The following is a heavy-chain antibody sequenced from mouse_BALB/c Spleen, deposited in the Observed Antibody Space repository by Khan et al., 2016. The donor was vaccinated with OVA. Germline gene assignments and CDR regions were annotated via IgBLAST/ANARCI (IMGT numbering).Heavy chain of an antibody. Sequence: QVRLQQSGAELAKPGASVKMSCKASGYTFTNYWMHWVKQRPGQGLEWIGYIDPTTGYTEYNQKFKDKATLTAEKSSSTAYMQLSRLTSEDSAVYYCTSHCSTYTWFGYWGQGTLVTVSA. CDR2: IDPTTGYT. J-gene: IGHJ3*01. V-gene: IGHV1-7*01. D-gene: IGHD2-5*01. CDR3: TSHCSTYTWFGY. CDR1: GYTFTNYW.